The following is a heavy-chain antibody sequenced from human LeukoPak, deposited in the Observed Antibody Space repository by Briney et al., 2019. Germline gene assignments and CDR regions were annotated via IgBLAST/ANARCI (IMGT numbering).Heavy chain of an antibody. CDR2: IIPIFGTA. J-gene: IGHJ2*01. CDR1: GYTLTELS. V-gene: IGHV1-69*13. D-gene: IGHD6-19*01. CDR3: ATEVGLAYSSGWYRGFDL. Sequence: GASVKVSCKVSGYTLTELSMHWVRQAPGKGLEWMGGIIPIFGTANNAQKFQGRVTVTADESTSTACMELSSLRSEDTAVYYCATEVGLAYSSGWYRGFDLWGRGTLVTVSS.